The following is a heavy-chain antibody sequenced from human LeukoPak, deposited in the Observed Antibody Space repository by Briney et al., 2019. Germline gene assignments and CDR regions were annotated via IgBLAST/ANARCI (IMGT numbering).Heavy chain of an antibody. J-gene: IGHJ3*02. CDR2: ISGSGATT. Sequence: GGSLRLSCAASGFTFSSYWMHWVRQAPGKGLEWVSGISGSGATTYYADSAKGRFTISRDNSKNTLYLQMNSLRAEDTAVYYCAKSVGIIRRGAFDIWGQGTMVTVSS. V-gene: IGHV3-23*01. D-gene: IGHD3-10*01. CDR1: GFTFSSYW. CDR3: AKSVGIIRRGAFDI.